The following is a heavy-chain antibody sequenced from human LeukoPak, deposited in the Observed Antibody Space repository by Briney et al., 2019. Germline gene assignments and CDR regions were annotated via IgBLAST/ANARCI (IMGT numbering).Heavy chain of an antibody. J-gene: IGHJ4*02. CDR3: ARVSIRVQWAQQPLGY. CDR2: INPSGGST. CDR1: GYTFTSYY. D-gene: IGHD6-13*01. V-gene: IGHV1-46*01. Sequence: ASVKVSCKASGYTFTSYYMHWVRQAPGQGLEWMGIINPSGGSTSYAQKFQGRVTMTRDMSTSTVYMELSSLRSDDTAVYYCARVSIRVQWAQQPLGYWGQGTLVTVSS.